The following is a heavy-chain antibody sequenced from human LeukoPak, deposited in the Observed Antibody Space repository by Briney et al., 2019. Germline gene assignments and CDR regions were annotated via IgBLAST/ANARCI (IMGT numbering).Heavy chain of an antibody. CDR3: ARVSANYQLPTDY. J-gene: IGHJ4*02. D-gene: IGHD2-2*01. V-gene: IGHV3-11*01. CDR2: ISSSGSTI. Sequence: GGSLRLSCAASGFTFSDYYMSWIRQAPGQGLEWVSYISSSGSTIYYADSVKGRFTISRDNAKNSLYLQMNSLRAEDTAVYYCARVSANYQLPTDYWGQGTLVTVSS. CDR1: GFTFSDYY.